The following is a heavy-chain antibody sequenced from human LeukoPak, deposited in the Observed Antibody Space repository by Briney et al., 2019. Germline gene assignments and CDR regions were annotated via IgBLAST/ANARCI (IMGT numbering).Heavy chain of an antibody. V-gene: IGHV4-4*02. Sequence: PSGTLSLTCAVSGGSISSSNWWSWVRQPPGKGLEWIGEIYHSGSTNYNPSLKSRVTISVDKSKNQFSLKLSSVTAADTAVYYCARAPDWGYCSSTSCYWGLDYWGQGTLVTVSS. D-gene: IGHD2-2*01. CDR3: ARAPDWGYCSSTSCYWGLDY. CDR2: IYHSGST. CDR1: GGSISSSNW. J-gene: IGHJ4*02.